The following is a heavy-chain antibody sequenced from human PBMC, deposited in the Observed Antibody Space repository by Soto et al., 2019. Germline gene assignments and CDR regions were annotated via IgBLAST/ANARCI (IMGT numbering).Heavy chain of an antibody. D-gene: IGHD6-19*01. V-gene: IGHV4-34*01. Sequence: PSETLSLTCAVYGGSFSGYYWSWIRQPPGKGLEWIGEINHSGSTNYNPSLKSRVTISVDTSKNQFSLKLSSVTAADTAVYYCARGHRRIAVAKRNNWFDPWGQGTLVT. CDR2: INHSGST. CDR3: ARGHRRIAVAKRNNWFDP. CDR1: GGSFSGYY. J-gene: IGHJ5*02.